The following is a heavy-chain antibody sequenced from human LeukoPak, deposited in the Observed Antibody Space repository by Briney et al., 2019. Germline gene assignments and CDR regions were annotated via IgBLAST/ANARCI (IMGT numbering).Heavy chain of an antibody. CDR2: IYHSGST. Sequence: SETLSLTCAVSGGSISSSNWWSLVRQPPGKGLEWIGEIYHSGSTNYSPSLKSRVTMSVDKSNNQFSLKLSSVTAADTAVYYCASGGDYLFDYWGQGTLVTVSS. V-gene: IGHV4-4*02. CDR3: ASGGDYLFDY. D-gene: IGHD3-16*01. CDR1: GGSISSSNW. J-gene: IGHJ4*02.